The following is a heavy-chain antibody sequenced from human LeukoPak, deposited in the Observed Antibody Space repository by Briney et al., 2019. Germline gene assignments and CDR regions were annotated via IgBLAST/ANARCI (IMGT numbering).Heavy chain of an antibody. CDR1: GFTFSRYV. Sequence: GGSLRLSCVASGFTFSRYVIHWVRQAPGKGLEWVAVISKDGSDEYYADSVKGRFTVSRDPSKNSLYLQMNSLRGEDTAIYYCARAAPVRGVTFFDYWGQGTLITVSS. CDR2: ISKDGSDE. D-gene: IGHD3-10*01. V-gene: IGHV3-30*04. CDR3: ARAAPVRGVTFFDY. J-gene: IGHJ4*02.